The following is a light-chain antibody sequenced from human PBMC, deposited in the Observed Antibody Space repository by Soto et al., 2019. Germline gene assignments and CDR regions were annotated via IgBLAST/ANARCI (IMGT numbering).Light chain of an antibody. CDR1: QAISSH. CDR2: GAS. Sequence: DIQLTQSPSFLSASVGGRATITCRASQAISSHLAWYQQKPGKAPNLLIYGASTLQSGVPSRFSGSGSGTQFTLTISSLKPEDFATYYCQQLNSYPLTLGPGTKVDIK. V-gene: IGKV1-9*01. CDR3: QQLNSYPLT. J-gene: IGKJ3*01.